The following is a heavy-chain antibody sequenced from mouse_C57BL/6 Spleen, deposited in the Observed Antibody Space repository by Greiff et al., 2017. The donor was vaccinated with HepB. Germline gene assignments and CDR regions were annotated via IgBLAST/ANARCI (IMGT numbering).Heavy chain of an antibody. CDR1: GFSLTGYG. D-gene: IGHD1-1*01. CDR2: IWSDGTT. Sequence: QVQLKESGPGLVAPSQSLSITCTVSGFSLTGYGIHWVRQPPGRSLEWLVVIWSDGTTTYNSALKSRLSISKDNSKNQIFLKMNSLQTDDTAIYYCARDYSYGLAYWGQGTLVTVSA. CDR3: ARDYSYGLAY. J-gene: IGHJ3*01. V-gene: IGHV2-6*03.